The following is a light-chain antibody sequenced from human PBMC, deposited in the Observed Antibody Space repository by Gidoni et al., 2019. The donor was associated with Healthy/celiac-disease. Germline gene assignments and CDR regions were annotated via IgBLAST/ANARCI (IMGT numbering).Light chain of an antibody. J-gene: IGKJ2*04. CDR2: DAS. CDR3: QQYDNLPPCS. Sequence: DIQMTQSPSSLSAAVGDRVTITCQPSQDISNYLNWYQQKPGKAPKLLIYDASNLETGVPSRFSGSRSGTDFTFTISSLQPEDIATYYCQQYDNLPPCSFGQGTKLEIK. CDR1: QDISNY. V-gene: IGKV1-33*01.